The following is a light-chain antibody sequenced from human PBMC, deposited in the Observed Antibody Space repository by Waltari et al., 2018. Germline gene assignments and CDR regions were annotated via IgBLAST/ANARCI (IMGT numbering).Light chain of an antibody. Sequence: QLVLTQSPSASASLGASVKLTCTLSSGHSSNVIAWLQEEPGKGPRYLMKVNRYGSPSKGDEIPDVFSGSSSGAERYLTVSRLQSEDEADEYCQTGGHGTWVFGGGTKLTVL. CDR2: VNRYGSP. J-gene: IGLJ3*02. V-gene: IGLV4-69*01. CDR1: SGHSSNV. CDR3: QTGGHGTWV.